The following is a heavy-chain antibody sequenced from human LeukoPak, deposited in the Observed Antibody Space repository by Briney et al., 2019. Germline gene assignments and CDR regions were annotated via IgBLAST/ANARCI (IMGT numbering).Heavy chain of an antibody. J-gene: IGHJ4*02. CDR3: TKLKGWYGDGYCDH. CDR2: IYTGGNT. Sequence: GSLRLSCAASGFSVNNNYMSWVRQPAGKGLEWLSVIYTGGNTLYADSVKGRFTVSRDNSKNTLYLQMHSLRADDTAVYYCTKLKGWYGDGYCDHWGQGTLVTVSS. D-gene: IGHD6-19*01. V-gene: IGHV3-53*01. CDR1: GFSVNNNY.